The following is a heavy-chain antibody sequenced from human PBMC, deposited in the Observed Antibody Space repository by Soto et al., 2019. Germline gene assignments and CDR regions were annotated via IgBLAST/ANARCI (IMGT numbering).Heavy chain of an antibody. CDR3: AKGTSNYPYYYYFGMDV. V-gene: IGHV3-23*01. CDR2: ISGSGGST. D-gene: IGHD4-4*01. CDR1: GFTFSSYA. J-gene: IGHJ6*02. Sequence: PGGSLRLSCAASGFTFSSYAMSWVRQAPGKGLEWVSAISGSGGSTYYADSVKGRFTISRANSKNKLYLQMNSRKAEDTAVYYCAKGTSNYPYYYYFGMDVWGQGTTVTVSS.